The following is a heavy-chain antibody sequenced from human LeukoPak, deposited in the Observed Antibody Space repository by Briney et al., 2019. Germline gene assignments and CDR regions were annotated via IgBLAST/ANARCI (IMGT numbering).Heavy chain of an antibody. D-gene: IGHD5-18*01. CDR1: GFTFSSFG. CDR2: ISYDGSYK. CDR3: AKDSEGYTYGLHGMDV. Sequence: PGRSLRLSCAASGFTFSSFGMHWVRQAPGKGLEWVALISYDGSYKYFADSVKGRFTISRDNSKNTLYLQMNSLRAEDTAVYYCAKDSEGYTYGLHGMDVWGQGTTVTVSS. V-gene: IGHV3-30*18. J-gene: IGHJ6*02.